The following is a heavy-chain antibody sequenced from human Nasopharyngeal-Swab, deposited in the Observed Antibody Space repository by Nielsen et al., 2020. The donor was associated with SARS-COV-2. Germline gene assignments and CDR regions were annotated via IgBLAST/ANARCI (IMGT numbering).Heavy chain of an antibody. CDR2: ISVYTGNA. V-gene: IGHV1-18*01. J-gene: IGHJ4*02. CDR3: ARRATFDY. Sequence: WVRQAPGQGLEWMGWISVYTGNANYAPKFQGRVTMTTDTSTSTAYMELRSLRSDDTAVYYCARRATFDYWGQGTLATVSS. D-gene: IGHD5-12*01.